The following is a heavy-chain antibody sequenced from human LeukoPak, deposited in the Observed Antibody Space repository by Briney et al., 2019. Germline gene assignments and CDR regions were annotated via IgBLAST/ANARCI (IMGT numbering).Heavy chain of an antibody. J-gene: IGHJ5*02. CDR2: FDPEDGET. V-gene: IGHV1-24*01. CDR1: GYTLTELS. CDR3: ATGSSGWYHKANWFDP. Sequence: GASVKVSCKVSGYTLTELSMHWVRQAPGKGLEWMGGFDPEDGETIYAQKFQGRVTMTEDTSTDTAYMELSSLRSEDTAVYYCATGSSGWYHKANWFDPWGQGTLVTVSS. D-gene: IGHD6-19*01.